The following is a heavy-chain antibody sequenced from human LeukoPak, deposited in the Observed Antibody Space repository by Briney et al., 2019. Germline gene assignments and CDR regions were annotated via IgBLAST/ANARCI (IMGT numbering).Heavy chain of an antibody. V-gene: IGHV4-61*02. CDR2: IYTSGST. Sequence: SETLSLTCTVSGGSISSSSYYWSWIRQPAGKGLEWIGRIYTSGSTNYNPSLKSRVTMSVDTSKNQFSLKLNSVTAADTAVCYCARHRYFDYWGQGTLVTVSS. CDR1: GGSISSSSYY. CDR3: ARHRYFDY. J-gene: IGHJ4*02.